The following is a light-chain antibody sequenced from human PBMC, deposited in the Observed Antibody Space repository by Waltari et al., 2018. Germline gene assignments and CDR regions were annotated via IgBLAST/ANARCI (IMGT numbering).Light chain of an antibody. CDR1: TLGSRY. Sequence: SYELTQPPSVSVSPAQTPTIPCPGDTLGSRYNCWYKQRAGQSPIMLIVQDSKRPSGIPERFSGSNSGNTAALTISGAQSRDEADYYCQTWVNGTVIFGGGTKVTVL. V-gene: IGLV3-1*01. CDR3: QTWVNGTVI. CDR2: QDS. J-gene: IGLJ2*01.